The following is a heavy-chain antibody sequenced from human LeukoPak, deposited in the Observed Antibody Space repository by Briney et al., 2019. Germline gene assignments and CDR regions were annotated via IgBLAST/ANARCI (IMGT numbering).Heavy chain of an antibody. Sequence: SETLSLTCTVSGGSISSYYWSWIRQPPGKGLEWIGYIYYTGSTNYNPSLKSRVTISAETSKNQFSLKLNSVTAADTAVYFCARVGGWEPKLHGVPLDYLGQGTLVTVSS. CDR1: GGSISSYY. J-gene: IGHJ4*02. V-gene: IGHV4-59*01. CDR3: ARVGGWEPKLHGVPLDY. D-gene: IGHD1-26*01. CDR2: IYYTGST.